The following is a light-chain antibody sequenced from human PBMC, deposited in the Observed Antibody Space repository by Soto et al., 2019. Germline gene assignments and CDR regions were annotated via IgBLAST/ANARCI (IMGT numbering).Light chain of an antibody. CDR2: GNS. J-gene: IGLJ1*01. Sequence: QSVLTQPPSVSGAPGQRVTITCTGSSSNIGAGYDVHWYQQLPGTAPKLLIYGNSNRPSGVPDRFSGSKSGTSASLAFTGLQAEDEADYYCQSYDSSRSGYVFGTGTKLTVL. CDR1: SSNIGAGYD. V-gene: IGLV1-40*01. CDR3: QSYDSSRSGYV.